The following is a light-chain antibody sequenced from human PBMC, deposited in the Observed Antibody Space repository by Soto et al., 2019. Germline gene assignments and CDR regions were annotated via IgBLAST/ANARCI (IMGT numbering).Light chain of an antibody. CDR3: QQSDSMPWT. CDR1: QSISGY. V-gene: IGKV1-39*01. J-gene: IGKJ1*01. CDR2: AAS. Sequence: DIQMTQSPSSLPASVGDRVTIPCRASQSISGYLNWYQKKSGQAPSLLRYAASSLQSGVPSRFSGRGSGTDFTLTISSLQPEDSDTYYCQQSDSMPWTFGQGTKVDIK.